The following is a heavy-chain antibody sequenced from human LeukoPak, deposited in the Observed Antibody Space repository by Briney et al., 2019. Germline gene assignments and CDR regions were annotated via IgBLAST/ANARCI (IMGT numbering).Heavy chain of an antibody. J-gene: IGHJ4*02. CDR1: VYTLTELS. CDR2: FDFEDGET. Sequence: GAAVTASFKVSVYTLTELSMHWVRQAPGKGVEGMGGFDFEDGETTYAQKFQGRVTMTEDTPTDTAYMDLRSLRSEDTAVYYCATELPRGLLSYWGQGTLVTVSS. V-gene: IGHV1-24*01. D-gene: IGHD1-26*01. CDR3: ATELPRGLLSY.